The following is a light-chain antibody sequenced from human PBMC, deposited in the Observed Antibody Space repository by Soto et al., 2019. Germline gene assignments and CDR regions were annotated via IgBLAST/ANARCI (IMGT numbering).Light chain of an antibody. CDR2: GVS. J-gene: IGLJ2*01. Sequence: QSALTQPASVSGSPGQSITISCTGTISDFVIYNYVSWYQQHPGKAPKLMLYGVSNRPSGVSNRFSGSKSGNTASLTISGLQAEDEADYYCSSYTTSTSFILFGGGTKLTVL. V-gene: IGLV2-14*01. CDR3: SSYTTSTSFIL. CDR1: ISDFVIYNY.